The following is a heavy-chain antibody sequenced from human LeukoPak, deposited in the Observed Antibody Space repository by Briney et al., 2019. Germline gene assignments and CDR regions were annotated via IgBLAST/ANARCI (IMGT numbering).Heavy chain of an antibody. CDR3: AKEGDFWSGYTPTPKYYFDY. D-gene: IGHD3-3*01. J-gene: IGHJ4*02. CDR2: ISYDGRKK. V-gene: IGHV3-30*18. Sequence: GGSLRLSCAASGFSFSNYGMHWVRQAPGKGLEWVAVISYDGRKKDHADSVKGRFTISRDNSKNTLYLQMNSLRAEDTAVYYCAKEGDFWSGYTPTPKYYFDYWGQGTLVTVSS. CDR1: GFSFSNYG.